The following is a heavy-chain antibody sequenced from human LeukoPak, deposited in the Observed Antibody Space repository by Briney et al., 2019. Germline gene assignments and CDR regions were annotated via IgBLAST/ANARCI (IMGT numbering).Heavy chain of an antibody. J-gene: IGHJ6*02. CDR3: TRSLGGVIHSGMHV. V-gene: IGHV4-59*01. CDR2: IYYSGST. CDR1: GGAISSYC. Sequence: SETLTSSCTVSGGAISSYCWSWIRQPPGKGLEWIGYIYYSGSTNYNPSLKSRVTITLDTPKNQFSPKLSSVTAADTAVYYCTRSLGGVIHSGMHVWGQETTITVSS. D-gene: IGHD3-3*01.